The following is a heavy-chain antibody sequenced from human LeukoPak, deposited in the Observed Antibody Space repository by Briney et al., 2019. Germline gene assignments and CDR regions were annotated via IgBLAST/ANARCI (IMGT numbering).Heavy chain of an antibody. D-gene: IGHD4-23*01. V-gene: IGHV1-18*01. J-gene: IGHJ4*02. Sequence: ASVKVSCKASGYTFTSYGISWVRQAPGQGLEWMGWISAYNGNTNYAQKLQGRVTMTTDTSTSTAYMELRSLRSDDTAVYYCARDQPDYGGNSGGPDYWGQGTLVTVSS. CDR3: ARDQPDYGGNSGGPDY. CDR2: ISAYNGNT. CDR1: GYTFTSYG.